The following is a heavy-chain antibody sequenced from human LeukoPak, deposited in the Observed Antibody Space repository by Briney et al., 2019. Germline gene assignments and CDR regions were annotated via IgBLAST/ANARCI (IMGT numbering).Heavy chain of an antibody. CDR3: ARGTPSYYYYMDV. V-gene: IGHV4-61*10. J-gene: IGHJ6*03. CDR2: IYHSGST. D-gene: IGHD4-23*01. Sequence: SETLSLTCTVSGGSISSGSYYRSWIRQPAGKGLEWIGYIYHSGSTNYNPSLKSRVTISVDTSKNQFSLKLNSVTAAATAVYYCARGTPSYYYYMDVWGKGTTVTVSS. CDR1: GGSISSGSYY.